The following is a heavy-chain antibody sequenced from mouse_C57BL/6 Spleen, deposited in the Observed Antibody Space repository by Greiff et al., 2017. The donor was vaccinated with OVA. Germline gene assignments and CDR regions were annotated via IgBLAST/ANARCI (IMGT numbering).Heavy chain of an antibody. J-gene: IGHJ4*01. V-gene: IGHV8-12*01. Sequence: QVQLKESGPGILQSSQTLSLTCSFSGFSLSTSGMGVSWIRQPSGKGLEWLAHIYWDDDKRYNPSLKSRLTISKDTSRDQVFLKITSVDTADTATYYGARRRDYGSSFFYAMDYWGQGTSVTVSS. CDR2: IYWDDDK. CDR3: ARRRDYGSSFFYAMDY. CDR1: GFSLSTSGMG. D-gene: IGHD1-1*01.